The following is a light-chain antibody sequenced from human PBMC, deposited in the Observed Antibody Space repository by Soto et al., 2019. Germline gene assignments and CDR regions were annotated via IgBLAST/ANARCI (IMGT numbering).Light chain of an antibody. CDR2: DAS. Sequence: EIVVTQSPVTLSVSPGEGATLSCRASQSVSSNLAWYQQKPGQAPRLLISDASARATGVPARFSGSGSGTQFALTISSLQSEDFAIYYCQQYHEWPLTFGQGTKV. V-gene: IGKV3-15*01. J-gene: IGKJ1*01. CDR3: QQYHEWPLT. CDR1: QSVSSN.